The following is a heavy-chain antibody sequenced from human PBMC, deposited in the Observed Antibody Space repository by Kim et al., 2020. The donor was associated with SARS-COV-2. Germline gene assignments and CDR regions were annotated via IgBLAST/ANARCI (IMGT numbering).Heavy chain of an antibody. V-gene: IGHV3-9*01. CDR3: AKAGYYDYVWGRYRYDY. CDR2: ISWNSGSI. Sequence: GGSLRLSCAASGFTFNDYAMHWVRQAPGKGLEWVSGISWNSGSIGYADSVKGRFTISRDNAKNSLFLQMNSLRAEDTALYYCAKAGYYDYVWGRYRYDY. D-gene: IGHD3-16*02. CDR1: GFTFNDYA. J-gene: IGHJ6*01.